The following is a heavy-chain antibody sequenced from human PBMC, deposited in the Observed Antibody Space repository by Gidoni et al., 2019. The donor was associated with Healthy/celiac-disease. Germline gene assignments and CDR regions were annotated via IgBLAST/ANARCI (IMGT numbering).Heavy chain of an antibody. D-gene: IGHD3-22*01. CDR2: INPSGGST. Sequence: QVQLEQFGAEVKKPGASVKVSCKASGYTFTSYYMHWVRQAPGQGLEWMGIINPSGGSTSYAQKFQGRVTMTRDTSTSTVYMELSSLRSEDTAVYYCARDLTRIVANNWFDPWGQGTLVTVSS. J-gene: IGHJ5*02. V-gene: IGHV1-46*03. CDR1: GYTFTSYY. CDR3: ARDLTRIVANNWFDP.